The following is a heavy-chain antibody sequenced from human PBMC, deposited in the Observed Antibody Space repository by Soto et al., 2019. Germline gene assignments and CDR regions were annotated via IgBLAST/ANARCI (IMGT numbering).Heavy chain of an antibody. V-gene: IGHV4-30-2*01. Sequence: QLQLQESGSGLVKPSQTLSLTCAVSGGSISSGGYSWSWIRQPPGKGLEWIGYIYHSGSTYYNPSLQSRVTISVDRSKNQFSLKLSSVTAADTAVYYCARGRFGELAPWFDPWGQGTLVTVSS. J-gene: IGHJ5*02. CDR1: GGSISSGGYS. CDR3: ARGRFGELAPWFDP. CDR2: IYHSGST. D-gene: IGHD3-10*01.